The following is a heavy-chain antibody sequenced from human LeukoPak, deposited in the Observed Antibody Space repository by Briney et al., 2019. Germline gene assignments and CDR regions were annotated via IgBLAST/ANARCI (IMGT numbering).Heavy chain of an antibody. V-gene: IGHV3-74*01. D-gene: IGHD2-2*01. CDR2: IRGDGSST. CDR1: GFTFSGYW. Sequence: GGSLRLSCAASGFTFSGYWMHWVRQAPGKGLVWVSRIRGDGSSTSYADSVKGRFTISRDNAKNTLYLQMNSLRAEDTAIYYCAKAALRYQLLSSLDYWGQGTLVTVSS. CDR3: AKAALRYQLLSSLDY. J-gene: IGHJ4*02.